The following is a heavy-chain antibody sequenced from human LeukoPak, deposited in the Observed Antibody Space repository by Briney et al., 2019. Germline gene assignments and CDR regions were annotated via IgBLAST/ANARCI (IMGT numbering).Heavy chain of an antibody. Sequence: ASVRVSCKASGYTFTNFGISWVRQAPGQGLEWMGWISVYKGDTNYAQILQGRVTMTTDTSTSTAYMELRSLRSDDTAVYYCARAGGWARGDYKADAFDIWGQGTMVTDSS. CDR1: GYTFTNFG. D-gene: IGHD6-19*01. CDR2: ISVYKGDT. V-gene: IGHV1-18*01. J-gene: IGHJ3*02. CDR3: ARAGGWARGDYKADAFDI.